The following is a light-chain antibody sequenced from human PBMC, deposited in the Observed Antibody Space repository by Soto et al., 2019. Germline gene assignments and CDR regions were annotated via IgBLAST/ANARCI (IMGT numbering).Light chain of an antibody. CDR3: QQYYSTPRT. V-gene: IGKV4-1*01. J-gene: IGKJ3*01. Sequence: DIVMTQSPDSLAVSLGERATINCKSSQSVLYSSNNKNYLAWYQQKPGQPPKLLIYWASTRESGVPDRFSGSGSGTDFTPTICSLQAEDAAVYYCQQYYSTPRTFGRGTKVDIK. CDR1: QSVLYSSNNKNY. CDR2: WAS.